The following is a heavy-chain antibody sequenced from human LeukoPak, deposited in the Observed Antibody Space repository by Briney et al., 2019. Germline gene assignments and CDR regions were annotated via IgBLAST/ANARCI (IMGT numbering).Heavy chain of an antibody. V-gene: IGHV3-64*01. CDR2: ISTNGGGT. CDR3: ARYCNGVTCYSGYDY. D-gene: IGHD2-15*01. J-gene: IGHJ4*02. Sequence: PGGSLILSCAASGFTFSSYAMHWVRQTPGKGLEYVSAISTNGGGTYYANSVKGRFTISRDNSKNTLYLQMGSLRAEDMAVYFCARYCNGVTCYSGYDYWGQGTLVTVSS. CDR1: GFTFSSYA.